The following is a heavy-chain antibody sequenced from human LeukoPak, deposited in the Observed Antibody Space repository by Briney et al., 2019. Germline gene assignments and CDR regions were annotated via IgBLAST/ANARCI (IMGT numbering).Heavy chain of an antibody. D-gene: IGHD3-22*01. CDR1: GGSISSYY. V-gene: IGHV4-4*07. CDR3: AGERGYYDSSGYFGY. CDR2: MYTSGST. J-gene: IGHJ4*02. Sequence: PSETLSLTCTVSGGSISSYYWSWIRQPAGKGLEWIGRMYTSGSTNYNPSLKSRVTMSVDTSKNQFSLKLSSVTAADTAVYYCAGERGYYDSSGYFGYWGQGTLVTVSS.